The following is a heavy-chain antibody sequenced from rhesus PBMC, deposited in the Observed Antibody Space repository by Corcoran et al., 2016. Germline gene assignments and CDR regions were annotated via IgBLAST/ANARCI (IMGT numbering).Heavy chain of an antibody. CDR1: GYSISSGYY. CDR3: ARRRQLASFDY. J-gene: IGHJ4*01. CDR2: ISGSSGST. D-gene: IGHD6-25*01. V-gene: IGHV4-99*01. Sequence: QVQLQESGPGLVKPSETLSLTCAVSGYSISSGYYWGWIRQPPGKGLEYIGYISGSSGSTYYNPSLKSRVTISKDTSKNQVSLKLSAVTAADTAVYYCARRRQLASFDYWGQGVLVTVSS.